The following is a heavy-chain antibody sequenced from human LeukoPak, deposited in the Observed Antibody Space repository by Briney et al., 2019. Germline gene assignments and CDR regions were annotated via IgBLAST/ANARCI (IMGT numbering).Heavy chain of an antibody. V-gene: IGHV4-39*01. Sequence: SETLSLTCTVSGGSISSSSYYWGWIRQPPGKGLEWIGSIYYSGSTYYNPSPKSRVTISVDTSKNQFSLKLSSVTAADTAVYYCARRTGYSSGWYYDYWGQGTLVTVSS. CDR2: IYYSGST. J-gene: IGHJ4*02. CDR3: ARRTGYSSGWYYDY. CDR1: GGSISSSSYY. D-gene: IGHD6-19*01.